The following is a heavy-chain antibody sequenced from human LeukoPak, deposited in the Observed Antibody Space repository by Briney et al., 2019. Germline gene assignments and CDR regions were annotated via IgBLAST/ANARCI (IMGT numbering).Heavy chain of an antibody. J-gene: IGHJ3*02. Sequence: SETLSLTCTVSGGSVSSGSYYWSWIRQPPGKGLEWIGYIYYSGSTNYNPSLKSRVTISVDTSKNQFSLKLSSVTAADTAVYYCARGGFGRITMIVVAVDAFDIWGQGTMVTVSS. D-gene: IGHD3-22*01. V-gene: IGHV4-61*01. CDR3: ARGGFGRITMIVVAVDAFDI. CDR1: GGSVSSGSYY. CDR2: IYYSGST.